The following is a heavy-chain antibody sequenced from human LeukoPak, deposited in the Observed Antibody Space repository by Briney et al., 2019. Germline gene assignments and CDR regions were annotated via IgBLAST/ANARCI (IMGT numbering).Heavy chain of an antibody. V-gene: IGHV3-33*01. Sequence: PGRSLRLSCAASGFTFSSYGIHWVRQAPGKGLEWVAVIWYDGSKKYYADSVKGRFTISRDNAKNSLYLQMNSLRAEDTAVYYCARHLSDYFDCWGQGTLVTVSS. CDR1: GFTFSSYG. CDR3: ARHLSDYFDC. J-gene: IGHJ4*02. CDR2: IWYDGSKK.